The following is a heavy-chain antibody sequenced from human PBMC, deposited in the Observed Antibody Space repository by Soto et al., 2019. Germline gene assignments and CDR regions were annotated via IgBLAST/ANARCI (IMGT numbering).Heavy chain of an antibody. D-gene: IGHD2-2*01. J-gene: IGHJ5*02. CDR2: IYYSGST. V-gene: IGHV4-31*03. CDR1: GGSISSVGYY. CDR3: ASWGPWREVPAAMDVDIGWFDP. Sequence: SETLSLTCTVSGGSISSVGYYWSWIRQHPGKGLEWIGYIYYSGSTYYNPSLKSRVTISVDTSKNQFSLKLSSVTAADTAVYYCASWGPWREVPAAMDVDIGWFDPWGQGTLVTVSS.